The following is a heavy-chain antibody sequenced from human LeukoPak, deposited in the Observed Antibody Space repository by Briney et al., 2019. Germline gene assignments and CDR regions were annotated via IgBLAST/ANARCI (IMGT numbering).Heavy chain of an antibody. J-gene: IGHJ4*02. CDR3: ARGFDYPDY. Sequence: PGGSLRLSCAVSGFTFSGYWMTRVRQAPGKGLEWVANIKQDGSAKDYVDSVKGRFTISRDNAKNSLFLQMNNLRADDTAVYYCARGFDYPDYWGQGTLVIVSS. CDR2: IKQDGSAK. V-gene: IGHV3-7*01. D-gene: IGHD3-16*01. CDR1: GFTFSGYW.